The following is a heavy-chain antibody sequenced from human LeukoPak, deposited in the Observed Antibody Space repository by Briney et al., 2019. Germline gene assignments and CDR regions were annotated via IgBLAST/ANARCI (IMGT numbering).Heavy chain of an antibody. V-gene: IGHV4-59*01. CDR1: GGSISSYY. CDR2: IYYSGST. D-gene: IGHD4-23*01. CDR3: ARDFISGGLDY. J-gene: IGHJ4*02. Sequence: SETLSLTCTVSGGSISSYYWSWIRQPPGKGLEWIGYIYYSGSTNYNPSLKSRVTISVDTSKNQFSLKLSSVTAADTAVYYCARDFISGGLDYWGQGTLVTVSS.